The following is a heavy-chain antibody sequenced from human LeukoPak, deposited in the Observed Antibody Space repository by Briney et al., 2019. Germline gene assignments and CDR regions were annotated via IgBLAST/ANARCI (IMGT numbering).Heavy chain of an antibody. J-gene: IGHJ3*02. CDR2: IYYSGST. Sequence: SETLSLTCTVSGASISTYYWSWIRQPPGKGLEWIGYIYYSGSTNYNPSLKSRVTISVDTSKNQFSLKLSSVTAADTAVYYCARADDAFDIWGQGTMVTVSS. CDR1: GASISTYY. V-gene: IGHV4-59*01. CDR3: ARADDAFDI.